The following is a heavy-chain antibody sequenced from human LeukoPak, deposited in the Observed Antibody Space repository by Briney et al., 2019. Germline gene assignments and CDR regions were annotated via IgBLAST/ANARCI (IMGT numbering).Heavy chain of an antibody. J-gene: IGHJ3*02. CDR3: ARDHGFDAFDI. D-gene: IGHD3-10*01. CDR1: GGSISSYY. Sequence: SETLSLTCTVSGGSISSYYWSWIRQPPGKGLEWIGYIYYSGSTNYNPSLKSRVTISVDTSKNQFSLKLSSVTAADTAVYYCARDHGFDAFDIWGQGTMVTVPS. V-gene: IGHV4-59*01. CDR2: IYYSGST.